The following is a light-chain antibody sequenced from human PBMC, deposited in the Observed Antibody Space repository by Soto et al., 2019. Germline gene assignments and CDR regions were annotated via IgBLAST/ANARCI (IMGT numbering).Light chain of an antibody. V-gene: IGKV1-33*01. CDR3: QQYSNLIT. Sequence: IQMTQSASSLSASVGYRVTITCQASQDVSNYLNWYQQKLGKAPKLLIYDASNLETGVPSRFSGSGSGTYFSFTISSLKPEDFATYYCQQYSNLITFGQGTRLEIK. CDR2: DAS. CDR1: QDVSNY. J-gene: IGKJ5*01.